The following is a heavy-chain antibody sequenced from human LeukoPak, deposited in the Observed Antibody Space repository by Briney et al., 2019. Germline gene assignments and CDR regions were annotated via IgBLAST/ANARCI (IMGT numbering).Heavy chain of an antibody. D-gene: IGHD2-2*01. CDR2: IRYDGSNK. Sequence: GGSLRLSCAASGFTFSSYGMHWVRQAPGKGLEWVAFIRYDGSNKYYADSVKGRFTISRDNSKNTLYLQMNSLRAEDTAVYSCAKDWGDIVVVPAAMPYYFDSWGQGTLVTVSS. V-gene: IGHV3-30*02. CDR3: AKDWGDIVVVPAAMPYYFDS. CDR1: GFTFSSYG. J-gene: IGHJ4*02.